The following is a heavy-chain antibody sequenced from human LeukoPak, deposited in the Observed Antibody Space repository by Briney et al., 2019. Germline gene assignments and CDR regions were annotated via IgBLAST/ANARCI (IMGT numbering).Heavy chain of an antibody. D-gene: IGHD3-22*01. CDR2: IYYSGST. V-gene: IGHV4-59*01. J-gene: IGHJ4*02. Sequence: SETLSLTCTVSGGSISSYYWSWIRQPPGKGLEWIGYIYYSGSTNYNPSLKSRVTISVDTSKNQFSLKLSSVTAADTAVYYCARVYYDSSGYYLPFDYWGQGTLVTVSS. CDR3: ARVYYDSSGYYLPFDY. CDR1: GGSISSYY.